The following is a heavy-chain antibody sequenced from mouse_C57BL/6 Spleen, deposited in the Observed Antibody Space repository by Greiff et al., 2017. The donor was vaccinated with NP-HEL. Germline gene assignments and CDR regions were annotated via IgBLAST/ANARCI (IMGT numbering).Heavy chain of an antibody. CDR2: ISSGSSTI. J-gene: IGHJ1*03. Sequence: EVQVVESGGGLVKPGGSLKLSCAASGFTFSDYGMHWVRQAPEKGLEWVAYISSGSSTIYYADTVKGRFTISRDNAKNTLFLQMTSLRSEDTAMYYCARPFDGYYGYFDVWGTGTTVTVSS. CDR1: GFTFSDYG. D-gene: IGHD2-3*01. CDR3: ARPFDGYYGYFDV. V-gene: IGHV5-17*01.